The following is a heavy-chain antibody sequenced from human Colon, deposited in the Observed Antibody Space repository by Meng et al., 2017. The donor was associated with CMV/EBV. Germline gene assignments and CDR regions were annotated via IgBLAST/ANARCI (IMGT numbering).Heavy chain of an antibody. J-gene: IGHJ5*02. CDR2: VYFREST. CDR1: GFSFSTCTYY. CDR3: AREGYPGGSEFGP. V-gene: IGHV4-39*07. Sequence: SGFSFSTCTYYWAWCRQPPGRGLGWIGSVYFRESTYYNPSLKRRVAMSLDTSKSQFSLNLTSMTAADTAIYYCAREGYPGGSEFGPWGQGTLVTVSS. D-gene: IGHD2-15*01.